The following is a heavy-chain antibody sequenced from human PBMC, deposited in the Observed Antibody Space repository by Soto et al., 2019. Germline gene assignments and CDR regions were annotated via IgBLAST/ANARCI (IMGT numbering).Heavy chain of an antibody. CDR1: GFTFSSYE. D-gene: IGHD3-10*01. Sequence: LRLSCAASGFTFSSYEMNWVRQAPGKGLEWVSYISSSGSTIYYADSVKGRFTISRDNAKNSLYLQMNSLRAEDTAVYYCAYLTYYYGSGSYRLSYYGMDVWGQGTTVTVSS. V-gene: IGHV3-48*03. J-gene: IGHJ6*02. CDR2: ISSSGSTI. CDR3: AYLTYYYGSGSYRLSYYGMDV.